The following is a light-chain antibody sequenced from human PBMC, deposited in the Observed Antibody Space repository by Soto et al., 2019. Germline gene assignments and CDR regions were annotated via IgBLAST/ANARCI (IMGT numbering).Light chain of an antibody. CDR3: QQYGSSGT. CDR1: QSVTSNY. Sequence: EIVLTQSPGTLSLSPGERATLSCRASQSVTSNYLAWYQQKPGQAPRLLIFGASIRDTGIPDRFSGSGSGTDFTLTINRLEPEDFAVYYCQQYGSSGTFGQGNKVDI. CDR2: GAS. V-gene: IGKV3-20*01. J-gene: IGKJ1*01.